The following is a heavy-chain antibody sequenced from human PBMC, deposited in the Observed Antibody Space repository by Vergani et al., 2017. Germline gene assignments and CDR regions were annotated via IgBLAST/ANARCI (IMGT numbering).Heavy chain of an antibody. CDR3: ARVLNGYDSCGSLGN. D-gene: IGHD3-22*01. V-gene: IGHV7-4-1*02. Sequence: QVQLVQSGAEVKKPGASVKVSCRASGYSFSSYDISWVRQATGQGLEWMGWINTTTGNPTYAQGFTGRFVFSLDTSVPAAYLQINSLKAEDSALYYCARVLNGYDSCGSLGNWGQGTLLTVSS. J-gene: IGHJ4*02. CDR1: GYSFSSYD. CDR2: INTTTGNP.